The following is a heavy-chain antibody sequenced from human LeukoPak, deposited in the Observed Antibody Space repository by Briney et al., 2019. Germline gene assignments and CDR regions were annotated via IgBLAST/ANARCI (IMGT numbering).Heavy chain of an antibody. D-gene: IGHD4-17*01. CDR2: FHHGGSP. CDR1: GGSINNGDYI. J-gene: IGHJ4*02. CDR3: ARGLPTDKIDY. Sequence: PSQTLSLTCTVSGGSINNGDYIWTWIRQPQGKGLEWIVRFHHGGSPSYIPSLQSRVTISADTSKNQFSLNLRSVTDADTAVYYCARGLPTDKIDYWGQGTLVTVSS. V-gene: IGHV4-30-4*01.